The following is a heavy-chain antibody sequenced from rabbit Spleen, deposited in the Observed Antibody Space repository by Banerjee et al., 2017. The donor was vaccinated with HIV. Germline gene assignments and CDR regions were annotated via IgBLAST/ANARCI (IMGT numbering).Heavy chain of an antibody. D-gene: IGHD7-1*01. J-gene: IGHJ4*01. Sequence: QSLEESGGGLVKPEGSLTLTCKASGFSFSDRDVMCWVRQDPGKGLEGITCINIVTGKSDYASWVSGRFDMSRTSSTTVTLQMTSLTAADTATYFCARDLVTATGWNFGWWGQGTLVTIS. V-gene: IGHV1S40*01. CDR2: INIVTGKS. CDR1: GFSFSDRDV. CDR3: ARDLVTATGWNFGW.